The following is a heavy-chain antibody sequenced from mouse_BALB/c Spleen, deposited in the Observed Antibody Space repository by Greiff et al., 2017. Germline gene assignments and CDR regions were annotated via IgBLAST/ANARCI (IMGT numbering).Heavy chain of an antibody. D-gene: IGHD2-4*01. CDR1: GYTFTSYV. CDR2: INPYNDGT. Sequence: VQLKESGPELVKPGASVKMSCKASGYTFTSYVMHWVKQKPGQGLEWIGYINPYNDGTKYNEKFKGKATLTSDKSSSTAYMELSSLTSEDSAVYYCARGDYDYDEAYWGQGTLVTVSA. J-gene: IGHJ3*01. CDR3: ARGDYDYDEAY. V-gene: IGHV1-14*01.